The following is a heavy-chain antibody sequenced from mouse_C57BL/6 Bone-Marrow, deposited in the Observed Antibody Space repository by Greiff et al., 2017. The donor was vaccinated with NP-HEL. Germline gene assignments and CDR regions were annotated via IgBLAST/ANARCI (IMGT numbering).Heavy chain of an antibody. V-gene: IGHV3-8*01. CDR1: GYSITSDY. J-gene: IGHJ4*01. CDR3: ARGLWGYDYAMDY. Sequence: DVMLVESGPGLAKPSQTLSLTCSVTGYSITSDYWNWIRKFPGNKLEYMGYISYSGSTYYNPSLKSRISITRDTSKNQYYLQLNSVTTEDTATYYCARGLWGYDYAMDYWGQGTSVTVSS. D-gene: IGHD2-2*01. CDR2: ISYSGST.